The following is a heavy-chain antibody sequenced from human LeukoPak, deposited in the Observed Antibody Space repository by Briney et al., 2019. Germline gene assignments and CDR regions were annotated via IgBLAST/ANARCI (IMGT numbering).Heavy chain of an antibody. CDR2: INQDGSEK. CDR1: GFTFSSYW. CDR3: ALRRNFCFDY. Sequence: PGGSLRLSCAASGFTFSSYWMSWVRQAPGKGLEWVAIINQDGSEKYYVDSVKGRFTISRDNAKNSLYLQMNSPSAEDTAVYYCALRRNFCFDYWGQETLVTASS. D-gene: IGHD3-3*01. V-gene: IGHV3-7*01. J-gene: IGHJ4*02.